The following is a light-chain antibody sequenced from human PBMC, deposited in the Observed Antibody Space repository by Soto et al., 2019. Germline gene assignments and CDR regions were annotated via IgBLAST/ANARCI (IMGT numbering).Light chain of an antibody. V-gene: IGKV3-15*01. CDR1: QSVGGN. CDR2: GAS. CDR3: QQRSNWPPVT. J-gene: IGKJ4*01. Sequence: EIVMTQSPATLSVSPGERATLPCRASQSVGGNLAWYQQRPGQAPRLLIYGASTRATGIPARFSGSGSGTEFTLTISSLQSEDFAVYYCQQRSNWPPVTFGGGTKVDIK.